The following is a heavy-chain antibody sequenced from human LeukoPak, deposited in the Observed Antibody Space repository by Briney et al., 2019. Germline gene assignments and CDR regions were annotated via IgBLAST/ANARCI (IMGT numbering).Heavy chain of an antibody. V-gene: IGHV3-30*04. CDR3: AKGQYYNILTGFYVRRGLDY. D-gene: IGHD3-9*01. CDR1: GLTFSSYV. CDR2: ISYDGSNE. J-gene: IGHJ4*02. Sequence: PGGSLRLSCAASGLTFSSYVMHWVRQAPGKGLEWVAIISYDGSNEYYADSVKGRFTISRDNSKNTLYLRMNSLRDEDTAVYYCAKGQYYNILTGFYVRRGLDYWGQGTLVTVSS.